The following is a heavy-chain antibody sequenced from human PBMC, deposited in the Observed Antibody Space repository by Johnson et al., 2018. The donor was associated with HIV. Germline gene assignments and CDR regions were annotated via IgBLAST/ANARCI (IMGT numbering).Heavy chain of an antibody. CDR1: GFTFSTYG. J-gene: IGHJ3*02. CDR3: AKDGYSSSWYPYAFDI. CDR2: ISWKSGSI. Sequence: VQLVESGGGLVQPGGSLRLSCAASGFTFSTYGMHWVRQAPGKGLEWVSGISWKSGSIGYADSVKGRFTISRDNAKNSLYLQMNSLRAEDTALYYCAKDGYSSSWYPYAFDIWGQGTMVTVSS. V-gene: IGHV3-9*01. D-gene: IGHD6-13*01.